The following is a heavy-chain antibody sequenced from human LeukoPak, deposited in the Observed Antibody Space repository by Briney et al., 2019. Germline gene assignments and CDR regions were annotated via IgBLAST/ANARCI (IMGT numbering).Heavy chain of an antibody. CDR3: AREAELLQENTFDY. J-gene: IGHJ4*02. V-gene: IGHV1-2*02. Sequence: ASAKVSCKASGYSFTGYYMHWVRQAPGQGLEWMGWINPNSGGTNYAQKFQGRVTMTRDTSISTAYMELSRLRSDDTAVYYCAREAELLQENTFDYWGQGTLVTVSS. D-gene: IGHD1-26*01. CDR1: GYSFTGYY. CDR2: INPNSGGT.